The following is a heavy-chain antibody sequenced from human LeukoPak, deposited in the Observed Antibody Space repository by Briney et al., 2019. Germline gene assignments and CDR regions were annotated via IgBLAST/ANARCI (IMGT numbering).Heavy chain of an antibody. CDR3: ASGTITMTEPEYFQH. V-gene: IGHV4-59*01. D-gene: IGHD3-22*01. J-gene: IGHJ1*01. CDR1: GGSISIYY. Sequence: LETLSLTCTVSGGSISIYYWSWIRQPPGKGLEWIGYIYYSGSTNYNPSLKSRVTISVDTSKNQFSLKLSSVTAADTAVYYCASGTITMTEPEYFQHWGQGTLVTVAS. CDR2: IYYSGST.